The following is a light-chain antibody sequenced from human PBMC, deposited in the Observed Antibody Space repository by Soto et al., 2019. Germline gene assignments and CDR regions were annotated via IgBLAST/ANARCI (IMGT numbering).Light chain of an antibody. J-gene: IGKJ2*01. CDR1: QSVIRSY. CDR2: DAS. CDR3: QESKTYA. V-gene: IGKV3D-15*01. Sequence: EIVMTQSPATLSVSPGEIATLSFGASQSVIRSYLAWYQQKPGLAPRLVIYDASTRATGIPDRFSGSGSWTKFTLIISSLQPDDVATYFCQESKTYAFGPGTKVDIK.